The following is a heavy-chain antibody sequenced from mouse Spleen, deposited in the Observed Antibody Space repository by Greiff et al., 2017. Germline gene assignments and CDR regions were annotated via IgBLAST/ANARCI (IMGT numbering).Heavy chain of an antibody. CDR2: IYPGSGNT. J-gene: IGHJ4*01. CDR1: GYTFTDYY. D-gene: IGHD1-1*01. CDR3: AKDYGSSSYYAMDY. Sequence: VQLQQSGAELVRPGASVKLSCKASGYTFTDYYINWVKQRPGQGLEWIARIYPGSGNTYYNEKFKGKATLTAEKSSSTAYMQLSSLTSEDSAVYFCAKDYGSSSYYAMDYWGQGTSVTVSS. V-gene: IGHV1-76*01.